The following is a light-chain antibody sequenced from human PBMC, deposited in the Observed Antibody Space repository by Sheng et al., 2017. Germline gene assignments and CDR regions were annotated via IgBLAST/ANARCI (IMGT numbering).Light chain of an antibody. V-gene: IGLV2-14*01. CDR3: SSYAGSNNLV. CDR2: DVN. CDR1: SSDVGGYNY. J-gene: IGLJ1*01. Sequence: QSALTQPASVSGSPGQSITISCTGTSSDVGGYNYVSWYQQHPGKAPKLMIFDVNNRPSGVSYRFSGSKSGNTASLTVSGLQAEDEADYYCSSYAGSNNLVFGTGTKVTVL.